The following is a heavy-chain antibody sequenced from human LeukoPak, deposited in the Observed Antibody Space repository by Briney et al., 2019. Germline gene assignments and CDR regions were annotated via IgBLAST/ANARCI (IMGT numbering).Heavy chain of an antibody. CDR3: AREEALGSGSFDY. CDR2: IYYSGST. Sequence: PSETLSLTCTVSGGSISSYYWSWIRQPPGKGLEWIGYIYYSGSTNYNPSLKSRVTISVDTSKNQFSLKLGSVTAADTAVYYCAREEALGSGSFDYWGQGTLVTVSS. J-gene: IGHJ4*02. CDR1: GGSISSYY. V-gene: IGHV4-59*01. D-gene: IGHD1-26*01.